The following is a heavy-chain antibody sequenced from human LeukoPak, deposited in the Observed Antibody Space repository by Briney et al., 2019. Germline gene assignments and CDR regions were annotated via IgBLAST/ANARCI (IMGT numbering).Heavy chain of an antibody. D-gene: IGHD2-15*01. CDR3: AGQLGYYSGGSCYFYYYYGMDV. V-gene: IGHV3-66*04. J-gene: IGHJ6*02. CDR2: IYSGGST. Sequence: GGSLRLSCAASGFTFTDHYMSWVRQAPGKGLEWVSVIYSGGSTYYADSVKGRFTISRDNSKNTLYLQMNSLRAEDTAVYYCAGQLGYYSGGSCYFYYYYGMDVWGQGTTVTVSS. CDR1: GFTFTDHY.